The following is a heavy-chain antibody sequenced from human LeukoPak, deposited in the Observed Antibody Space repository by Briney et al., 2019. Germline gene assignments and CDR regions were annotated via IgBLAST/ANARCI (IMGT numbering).Heavy chain of an antibody. Sequence: SETLSLTCTVSGGYSSSYYWSWIRQSPGKGLEWIGYIYYSGSTNYNPSLKSRVTMSVDTSKNQFSLMLSSVTAADTAVYYCASRLQTSWVMDVWGQGTTVTVSS. CDR1: GGYSSSYY. D-gene: IGHD1-26*01. CDR2: IYYSGST. CDR3: ASRLQTSWVMDV. J-gene: IGHJ6*02. V-gene: IGHV4-59*01.